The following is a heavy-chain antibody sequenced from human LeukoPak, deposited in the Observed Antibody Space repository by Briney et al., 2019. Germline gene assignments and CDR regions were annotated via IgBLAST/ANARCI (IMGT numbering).Heavy chain of an antibody. CDR2: INPSGDRT. CDR1: GFTFRMHG. D-gene: IGHD5-18*01. CDR3: ARDLGWIQFGD. J-gene: IGHJ4*02. V-gene: IGHV3-23*01. Sequence: GGSLRLSCAASGFTFRMHGMNWVRQAPGKGLEWVSGINPSGDRTYYADSVKGRFTISRDNSKNTVYLQMNSLRAEDTALYFCARDLGWIQFGDWGQGTLVTVSS.